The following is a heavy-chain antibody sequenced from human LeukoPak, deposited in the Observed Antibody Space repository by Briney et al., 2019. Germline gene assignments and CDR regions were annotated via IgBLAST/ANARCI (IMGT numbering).Heavy chain of an antibody. D-gene: IGHD1-26*01. CDR3: ARQGSGSSYYYYTFPY. CDR2: TNLSGDT. Sequence: SETLSLTCAVYGGSLSGYYWSWIRQPPGKGLEWIGETNLSGDTNYNPSLKSRVTMSVDTSQNHFYLKLSSVTAADTAVYYCARQGSGSSYYYYTFPYWGQGTLVIVSS. CDR1: GGSLSGYY. V-gene: IGHV4-34*01. J-gene: IGHJ4*02.